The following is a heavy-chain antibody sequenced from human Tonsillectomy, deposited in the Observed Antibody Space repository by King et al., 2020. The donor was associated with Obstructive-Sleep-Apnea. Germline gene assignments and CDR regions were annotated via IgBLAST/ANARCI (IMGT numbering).Heavy chain of an antibody. CDR2: IYHSGST. CDR3: ARERSYLGAFDF. Sequence: QLRESGPGLVKPSETLSLTCTVSGYSISSGYCWGWIRQPPGKGLEWIGSIYHSGSTYYNPSLKSRVTISVDTSKNPFSLKLSSVTAADTAVYYCARERSYLGAFDFWGQGTMVTVSS. J-gene: IGHJ3*01. V-gene: IGHV4-38-2*02. D-gene: IGHD3-16*02. CDR1: GYSISSGYC.